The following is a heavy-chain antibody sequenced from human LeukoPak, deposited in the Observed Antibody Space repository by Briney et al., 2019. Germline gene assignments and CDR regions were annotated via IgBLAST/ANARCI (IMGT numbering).Heavy chain of an antibody. CDR1: GFTFSSYS. D-gene: IGHD5-12*01. CDR2: ISSSSSYI. J-gene: IGHJ6*03. CDR3: ARGVATTRYYYYMDV. V-gene: IGHV3-21*01. Sequence: GGSLRLSCAASGFTFSSYSMNWVRQAPGKGLEGVSSISSSSSYIYYADSVKGRFTISRDNAKNSLYLQMNSLRAEDTAVYYCARGVATTRYYYYMDVWGKGTTVTVSS.